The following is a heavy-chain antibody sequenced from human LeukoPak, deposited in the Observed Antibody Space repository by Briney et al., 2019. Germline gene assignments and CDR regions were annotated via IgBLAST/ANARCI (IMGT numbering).Heavy chain of an antibody. D-gene: IGHD3-10*01. CDR1: GYTFTSYG. Sequence: ASVKVSCKASGYTFTSYGISWVRQAPGQGLEWMGWISAYNGNTNYAQKLQGRVTMTRNTSISTAYMELSSLRSEDTAVYYCARTNRVVRGVIPHYYYYMDVWGKGTTVTISS. CDR3: ARTNRVVRGVIPHYYYYMDV. J-gene: IGHJ6*03. V-gene: IGHV1-18*01. CDR2: ISAYNGNT.